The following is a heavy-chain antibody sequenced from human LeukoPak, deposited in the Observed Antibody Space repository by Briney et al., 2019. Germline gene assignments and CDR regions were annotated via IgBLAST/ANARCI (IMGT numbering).Heavy chain of an antibody. CDR3: ARLRDYDRYFDR. CDR1: GYSFTSYC. Sequence: GESLRISGKGSGYSFTSYCIGWVRQMPGKGLEWMGIIYPGDSDTTYSPSFQGQVTISADKSISTAYLQWSSLKASDTAMYYCARLRDYDRYFDRWGRGTLVTVSS. J-gene: IGHJ2*01. D-gene: IGHD3-22*01. CDR2: IYPGDSDT. V-gene: IGHV5-51*01.